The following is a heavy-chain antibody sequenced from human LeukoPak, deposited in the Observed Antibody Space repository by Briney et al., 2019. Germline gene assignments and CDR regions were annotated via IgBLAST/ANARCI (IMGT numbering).Heavy chain of an antibody. CDR3: ARQQWSIRAQVKQFYLDY. CDR2: FYYSGST. D-gene: IGHD2-15*01. Sequence: PSETLSLTCTVSVGSISSSSYYWGWIRQPPGKGLEWIGSFYYSGSTYYNPSLKSRVTISVDTSKNQFSLRLSSVTAADTAVYYCARQQWSIRAQVKQFYLDYWDQGTLVTVSS. CDR1: VGSISSSSYY. J-gene: IGHJ4*02. V-gene: IGHV4-39*01.